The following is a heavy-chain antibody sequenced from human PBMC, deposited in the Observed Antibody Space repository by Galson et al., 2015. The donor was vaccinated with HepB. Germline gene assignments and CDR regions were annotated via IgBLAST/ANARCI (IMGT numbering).Heavy chain of an antibody. D-gene: IGHD3-16*01. V-gene: IGHV3-74*01. J-gene: IGHJ4*02. CDR2: INSDGSSI. CDR1: GFTFSNYW. Sequence: SLRLSCAASGFTFSNYWMHWVRQAPGKGLVWVSHINSDGSSIRYADSVKGRFTISRDNAKNTLYLQMNSLRAEDTAVYYCARVVRMGGVFHFDYWGQGTLVTVSS. CDR3: ARVVRMGGVFHFDY.